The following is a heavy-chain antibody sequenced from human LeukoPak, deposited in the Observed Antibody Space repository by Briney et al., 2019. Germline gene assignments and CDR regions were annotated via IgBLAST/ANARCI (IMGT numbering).Heavy chain of an antibody. V-gene: IGHV1-46*01. CDR1: GYTFTNYY. D-gene: IGHD2-2*01. CDR3: ARGVPSSTSSLDGMDV. CDR2: INPSGGST. Sequence: ASVTVSCKASGYTFTNYYMHWVRQAPGQGLEWMGIINPSGGSTSYAQKFQGRVTMTRDTSTSTVYMELSSLRSEDTAVYYCARGVPSSTSSLDGMDVWGQGTTVTVSS. J-gene: IGHJ6*02.